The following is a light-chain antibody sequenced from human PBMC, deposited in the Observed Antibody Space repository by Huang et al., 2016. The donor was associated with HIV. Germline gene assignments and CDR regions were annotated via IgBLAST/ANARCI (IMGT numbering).Light chain of an antibody. CDR1: QSISTY. CDR3: QQSYSTGIT. J-gene: IGKJ5*01. V-gene: IGKV1-39*01. Sequence: IQMTQSPTSLSAFVGDKITITCRASQSISTYLNWYQQKSGKAPKLLISEASTLHGGVPSRFRGSGSGTEFTLTITGLQLEDFATYYCQQSYSTGITFGQGTRLEIK. CDR2: EAS.